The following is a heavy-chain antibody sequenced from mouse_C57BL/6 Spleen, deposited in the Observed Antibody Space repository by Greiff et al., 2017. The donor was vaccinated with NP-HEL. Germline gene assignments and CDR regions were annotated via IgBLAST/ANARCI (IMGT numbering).Heavy chain of an antibody. V-gene: IGHV1-81*01. CDR1: GYTFTSYG. CDR2: IYPRSGYT. J-gene: IGHJ2*01. Sequence: QVQLQQSGAELARPGASVKLSCKASGYTFTSYGISWVKQRTGQGLEWIGEIYPRSGYTYYNEKFKGKATLTADKSSSTAYMELRSLTSEDSAVYSGARLRGYGSSLYYFDYWGQGTTLTVSS. D-gene: IGHD1-1*01. CDR3: ARLRGYGSSLYYFDY.